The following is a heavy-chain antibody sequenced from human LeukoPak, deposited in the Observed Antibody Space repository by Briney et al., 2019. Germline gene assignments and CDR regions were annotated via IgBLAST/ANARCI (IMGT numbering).Heavy chain of an antibody. CDR2: IKQDGSEK. CDR3: ARDRDSSGYYYLDY. CDR1: GFTFSSYW. D-gene: IGHD3-22*01. Sequence: GGSLRLSCAASGFTFSSYWMSWVRQAPGKGLEWVANIKQDGSEKYYVDSVKGRFTISRDNAKNSLYLQMNSLRAEDTAVYYCARDRDSSGYYYLDYWGQGTLVTVSS. J-gene: IGHJ4*02. V-gene: IGHV3-7*01.